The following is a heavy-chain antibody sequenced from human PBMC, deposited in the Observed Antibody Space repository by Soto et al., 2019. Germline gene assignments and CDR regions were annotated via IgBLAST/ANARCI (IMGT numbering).Heavy chain of an antibody. CDR3: ARHVGWSSYYYGSGSGYYYMDV. CDR2: IYYSGST. CDR1: GGSICSSSYY. Sequence: QLQLQESGPGLVKPSETLSLTCTVSGGSICSSSYYWGWIRQPPGKGLEWIGSIYYSGSTYYNPSLKSRVTISVDTSKNQFSLKLSSVTAADTAVYYCARHVGWSSYYYGSGSGYYYMDVWGKGTTVTVSS. D-gene: IGHD3-10*01. J-gene: IGHJ6*03. V-gene: IGHV4-39*01.